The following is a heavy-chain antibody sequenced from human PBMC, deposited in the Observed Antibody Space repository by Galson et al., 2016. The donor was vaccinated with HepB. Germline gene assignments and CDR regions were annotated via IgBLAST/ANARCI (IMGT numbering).Heavy chain of an antibody. J-gene: IGHJ4*02. V-gene: IGHV4-39*02. CDR2: IYFSGST. CDR3: AREDSTIAAASFDY. D-gene: IGHD6-13*01. Sequence: ETLSLTCTVSGGSISSTSYYWGWIRQPPGKGLEWIGSIYFSGSTYFNPSLKSRVTISVDTSKNQFSLKLSSVTATDTAVYYCAREDSTIAAASFDYWGQGTLVTVSS. CDR1: GGSISSTSYY.